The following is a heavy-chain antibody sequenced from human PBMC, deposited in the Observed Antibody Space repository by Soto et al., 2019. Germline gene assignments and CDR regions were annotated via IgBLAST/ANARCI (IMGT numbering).Heavy chain of an antibody. CDR3: ARHHGYCSGGSCYSTKLDY. V-gene: IGHV1-18*01. CDR1: GYTFTSYG. Sequence: ASVKVSCKASGYTFTSYGISWVRQAPGQGLEWMGWISAYNGNTNYAQKLQGRVTMTTDTSTSTAYMELRSLRSDDTAVYYCARHHGYCSGGSCYSTKLDYWGQGTLVTVSS. J-gene: IGHJ4*02. CDR2: ISAYNGNT. D-gene: IGHD2-15*01.